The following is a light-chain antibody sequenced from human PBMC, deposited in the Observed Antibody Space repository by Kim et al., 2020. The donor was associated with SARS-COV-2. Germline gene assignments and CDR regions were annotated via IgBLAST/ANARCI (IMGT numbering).Light chain of an antibody. J-gene: IGLJ3*02. V-gene: IGLV1-40*01. CDR1: TSNIGAGYD. Sequence: QRVPISCPGSTSNIGAGYDVHWYQKLPGTAPKLLIYDNNNRPSGVPDRFSGSRSGTSASLAITGLQAEDEADYYCQSYDRSLSGSVFGGGTQLTVL. CDR3: QSYDRSLSGSV. CDR2: DNN.